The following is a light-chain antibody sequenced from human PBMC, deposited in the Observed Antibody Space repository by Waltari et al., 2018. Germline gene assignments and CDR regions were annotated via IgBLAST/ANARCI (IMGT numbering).Light chain of an antibody. V-gene: IGKV1-5*03. J-gene: IGKJ2*01. Sequence: DIQMTQSPSTLSASIGDTVTITCRASQTVTNWLAWYQPKPGQAPKVLIYMASTLDSGVPSRFSGSGYGTHFTLTITSLQPDDVAAYHCQQYHTYPYTFGQGTKLEIK. CDR3: QQYHTYPYT. CDR2: MAS. CDR1: QTVTNW.